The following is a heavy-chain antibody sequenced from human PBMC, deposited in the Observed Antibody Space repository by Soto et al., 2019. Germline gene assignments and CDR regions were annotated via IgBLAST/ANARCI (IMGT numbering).Heavy chain of an antibody. J-gene: IGHJ4*02. CDR1: GGSISSYY. D-gene: IGHD3-16*01. CDR3: ARGPDYVWGSYADY. CDR2: IYYSGST. Sequence: SETLSLTCTVSGGSISSYYWSWIRQPPGKGLEWIGYIYYSGSTNYNPSLKSRVTISVDTSKNQFSLKLSSVTAADTAVYYCARGPDYVWGSYADYWGQGTLVTVSS. V-gene: IGHV4-59*01.